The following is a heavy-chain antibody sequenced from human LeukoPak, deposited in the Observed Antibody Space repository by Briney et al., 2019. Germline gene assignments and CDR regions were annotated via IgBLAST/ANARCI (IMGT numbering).Heavy chain of an antibody. J-gene: IGHJ3*02. V-gene: IGHV1-18*01. Sequence: GGSVKVSCKASRYTFTNYGLSWVRQAPGKGLEWMGWISAYNGDTNYAEKLQGRVTMTTETSTCTAYMEQRSLRSYVTVVYYCARSATVIVVAIGAIDIWGEGTMVTVSS. CDR3: ARSATVIVVAIGAIDI. CDR1: RYTFTNYG. D-gene: IGHD3-22*01. CDR2: ISAYNGDT.